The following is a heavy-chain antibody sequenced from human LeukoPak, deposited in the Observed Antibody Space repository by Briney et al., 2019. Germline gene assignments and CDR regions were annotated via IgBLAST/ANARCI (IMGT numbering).Heavy chain of an antibody. Sequence: PSETLSLTCTVSGGSISSSSYYWGWIRQPPGKGLEWIGSIYYSGSTYYNPSLKSRVTISVDTSKNQFSLKLSSVTAADTAVYYCARVAIGAVIISWTFDYWGQGTLVTVSS. CDR1: GGSISSSSYY. J-gene: IGHJ4*02. CDR2: IYYSGST. D-gene: IGHD3-3*01. CDR3: ARVAIGAVIISWTFDY. V-gene: IGHV4-39*07.